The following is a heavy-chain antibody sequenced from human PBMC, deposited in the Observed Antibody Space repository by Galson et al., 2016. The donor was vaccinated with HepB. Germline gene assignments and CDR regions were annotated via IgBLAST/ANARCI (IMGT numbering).Heavy chain of an antibody. J-gene: IGHJ6*02. CDR3: ARENWVDVAGMDV. D-gene: IGHD2-2*03. CDR2: TYYRSKWYF. V-gene: IGHV6-1*01. CDR1: GDSVSTYSAA. Sequence: CAISGDSVSTYSAAWNWIRQSPSRGFEWLGRTYYRSKWYFDYRESLKSRITINPDTSNNQFSLHLKSVTPEDTAVYYCARENWVDVAGMDVWGQGTTVTVSS.